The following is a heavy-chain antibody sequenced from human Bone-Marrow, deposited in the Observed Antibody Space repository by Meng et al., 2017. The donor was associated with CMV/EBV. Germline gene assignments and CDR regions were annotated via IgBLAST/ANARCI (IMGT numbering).Heavy chain of an antibody. CDR2: IEQDGSEK. CDR3: ARGLGIPVYYFDY. D-gene: IGHD6-19*01. J-gene: IGHJ4*02. V-gene: IGHV3-7*01. CDR1: GFTFSSYW. Sequence: GGSLRLSCAASGFTFSSYWMSWVRQAPGKGLEWVANIEQDGSEKYYVDSVKGRFTISRDNAKNSLYLQMNSLRAEDTAVYYCARGLGIPVYYFDYWGQGTLVTVSS.